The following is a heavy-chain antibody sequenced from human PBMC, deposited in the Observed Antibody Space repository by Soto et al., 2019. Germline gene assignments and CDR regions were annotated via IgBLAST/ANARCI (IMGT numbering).Heavy chain of an antibody. J-gene: IGHJ4*02. V-gene: IGHV1-69*13. CDR2: ITPMFGTP. D-gene: IGHD3-22*01. Sequence: GASVKVSCKASGRTFSSYTITWVRQAPGQGLEWMGGITPMFGTPNYAQKFRGRVTITADESSSTAYMELSSLRSEDTAIYFCARDGTLYDSRAYYYLYWGQGTMVTVYS. CDR3: ARDGTLYDSRAYYYLY. CDR1: GRTFSSYT.